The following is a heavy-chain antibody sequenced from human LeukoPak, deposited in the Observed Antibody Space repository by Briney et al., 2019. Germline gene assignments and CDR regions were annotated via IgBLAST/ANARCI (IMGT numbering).Heavy chain of an antibody. CDR3: GRETDFGVVTN. CDR1: GDSVSNNGAS. Sequence: SQTLSLTFAISGDSVSNNGASWNWIRQSPSRGLEWLGRTYYRSQQWHSDYAPSVKGRITLNPDTSKNQFSLQLNSMTPEDTAVYYCGRETDFGVVTNWGQGTLVTVSS. J-gene: IGHJ4*02. CDR2: TYYRSQQWHS. D-gene: IGHD3-3*01. V-gene: IGHV6-1*01.